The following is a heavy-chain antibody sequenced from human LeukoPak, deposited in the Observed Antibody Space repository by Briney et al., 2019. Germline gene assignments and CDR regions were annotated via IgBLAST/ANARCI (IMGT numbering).Heavy chain of an antibody. CDR1: GFTFSNYA. D-gene: IGHD6-19*01. CDR2: ISGSGGTT. J-gene: IGHJ4*02. Sequence: GGSLRLSCAPSGFTFSNYAMNWVRQAPGKGLEWVSAISGSGGTTSYADSVEGRFTISRDNSKNTLYLQMNSLRAEDTAVYYCAKVQARSSSYFDYWGQGTLVTVSS. V-gene: IGHV3-23*01. CDR3: AKVQARSSSYFDY.